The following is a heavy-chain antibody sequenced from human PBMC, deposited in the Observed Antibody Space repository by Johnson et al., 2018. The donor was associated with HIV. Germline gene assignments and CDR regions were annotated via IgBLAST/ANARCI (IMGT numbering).Heavy chain of an antibody. D-gene: IGHD4-23*01. J-gene: IGHJ3*02. Sequence: MMLVESGGGLVQPGGSLRLSCAASGFSFSFYWMSWVRQAPGKGLEWVANIKQDGSEKYYVDSVKGRFTISRDNAKNSLYLQMNSLRAEDTAVYYCARDDDYGGMVGTLKDAFDIWGQGTMLTVSS. V-gene: IGHV3-7*03. CDR2: IKQDGSEK. CDR1: GFSFSFYW. CDR3: ARDDDYGGMVGTLKDAFDI.